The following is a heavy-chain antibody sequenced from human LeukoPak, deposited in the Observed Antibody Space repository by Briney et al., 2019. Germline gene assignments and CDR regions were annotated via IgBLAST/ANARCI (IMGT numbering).Heavy chain of an antibody. CDR2: ISGSGGST. D-gene: IGHD1-7*01. CDR3: AKDRPRWNWNSLGSFDY. CDR1: GFTFSSYA. V-gene: IGHV3-23*01. Sequence: GGSLRLSCAASGFTFSSYAMSWVRQAPGKGLEWVSAISGSGGSTYYADSVKGRFTISRDNSKNTLYLQMNSLRAEDTAVYYCAKDRPRWNWNSLGSFDYWGQGTLVTVSS. J-gene: IGHJ4*02.